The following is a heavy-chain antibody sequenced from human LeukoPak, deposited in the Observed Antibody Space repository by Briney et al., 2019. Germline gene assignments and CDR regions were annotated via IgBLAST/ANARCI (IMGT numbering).Heavy chain of an antibody. J-gene: IGHJ4*02. D-gene: IGHD3-10*01. CDR3: ARDGNGSGSDGPFGY. CDR2: IYYSGST. Sequence: PSETLSLTCTVSGGSISSYYWSWIRQPPGKGLEWIGYIYYSGSTNYNPSLKSRVTISVDTSKNQFSLKLSSVTAADTAVYYCARDGNGSGSDGPFGYWGQGTLVTVSS. V-gene: IGHV4-59*01. CDR1: GGSISSYY.